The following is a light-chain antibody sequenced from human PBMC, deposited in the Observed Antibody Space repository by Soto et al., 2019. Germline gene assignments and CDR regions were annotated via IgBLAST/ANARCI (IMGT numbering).Light chain of an antibody. CDR3: QQYGSSSYT. CDR1: QSVSSSY. V-gene: IGKV3-20*01. CDR2: GAS. Sequence: EIVLTQSPGTLSLSRGERATLSCRASQSVSSSYLAWYQQKPGQAPRLLIYGASSRATGIPDRFSGSGSGTDFTLTISRLEPEDFELYYCQQYGSSSYTFGQGTKLEIK. J-gene: IGKJ2*01.